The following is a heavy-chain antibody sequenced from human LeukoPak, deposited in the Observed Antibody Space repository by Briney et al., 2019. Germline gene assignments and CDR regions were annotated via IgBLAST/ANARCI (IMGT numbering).Heavy chain of an antibody. CDR2: IYYSGST. J-gene: IGHJ3*02. Sequence: SQTLSLTCAIYGGSFGTHSWTWIRQHPGKGLEWIGYIYYSGSTYYNPSLKSRVTISVDTSKNQFSLKLSSVTAADTAVYYCASHKYCGGDCYHDAFDIWGQGTMVTVSS. CDR1: GGSFGTHS. V-gene: IGHV4-31*11. CDR3: ASHKYCGGDCYHDAFDI. D-gene: IGHD2-21*02.